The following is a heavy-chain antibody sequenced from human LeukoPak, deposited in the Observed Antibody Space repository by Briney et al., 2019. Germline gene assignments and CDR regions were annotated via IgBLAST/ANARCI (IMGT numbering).Heavy chain of an antibody. CDR2: IYSGGST. J-gene: IGHJ4*02. V-gene: IGHV3-66*02. CDR3: ARDNYYDSSGYYAYFDY. CDR1: GFTVRSNY. Sequence: GGSLRLSXAASGFTVRSNYMSWVRQAPGKGLEWVSVIYSGGSTYYADSVKGRFTISRDNSKNTLYLQMNSLRAEDTAEYYCARDNYYDSSGYYAYFDYWGQGTLVTVSS. D-gene: IGHD3-22*01.